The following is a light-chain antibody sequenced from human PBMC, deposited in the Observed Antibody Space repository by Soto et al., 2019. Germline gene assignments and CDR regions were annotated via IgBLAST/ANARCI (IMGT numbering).Light chain of an antibody. CDR2: KAS. Sequence: DIQMTQSPSILSASVGDIVTITCRASQSIGSWLAWYQQTEGKAPKVLIYKASNLERGVPSRFSGSGSGTEFTLTISSLQAADFATYDCQQYSSFPWTFGQWTKVDIK. CDR3: QQYSSFPWT. J-gene: IGKJ1*01. V-gene: IGKV1-5*03. CDR1: QSIGSW.